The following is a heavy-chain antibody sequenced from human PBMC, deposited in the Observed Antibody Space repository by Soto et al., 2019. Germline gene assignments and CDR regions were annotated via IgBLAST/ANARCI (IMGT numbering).Heavy chain of an antibody. CDR2: ISAHNGNT. Sequence: QVHLVQSGAEVKKPGASVKVSCKGSGYTFTSYGITWVRQAPGQGLEWMGWISAHNGNTDYAQKLQGRVTVTRDKSTSTAYMELRILRSDDTAVYYCARGRYGDYWGQGALVTVSS. CDR3: ARGRYGDY. J-gene: IGHJ4*02. V-gene: IGHV1-18*01. CDR1: GYTFTSYG. D-gene: IGHD1-1*01.